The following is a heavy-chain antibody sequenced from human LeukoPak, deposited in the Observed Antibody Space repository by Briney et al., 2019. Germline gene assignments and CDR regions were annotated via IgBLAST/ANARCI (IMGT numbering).Heavy chain of an antibody. CDR2: ISSSGSTI. V-gene: IGHV3-11*01. J-gene: IGHJ3*02. CDR1: GFTVSSNY. D-gene: IGHD3-10*01. CDR3: ARDMGPRVRGVEAFDI. Sequence: GGSLRLSCAASGFTVSSNYMSWVRQAPGKGLEWVSYISSSGSTIYYADSVKGRFTISRDNAKNSLYLQMNSLRAEDTAVYYCARDMGPRVRGVEAFDIWGQGTMVTVSS.